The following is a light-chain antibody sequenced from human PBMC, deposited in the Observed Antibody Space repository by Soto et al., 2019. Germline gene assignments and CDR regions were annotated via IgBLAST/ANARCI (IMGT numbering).Light chain of an antibody. CDR3: QQYGSSPRT. CDR1: QSVSSSY. Sequence: IVLTQSPGTLSLFPGEAATLCCRASQSVSSSYLAWYQQKPGQAPRLLIYGASSRATGIPDRFSGSGSGTDFTLSISRLEPEDFAVYYCQQYGSSPRTFGQGTKVDIK. V-gene: IGKV3-20*01. CDR2: GAS. J-gene: IGKJ1*01.